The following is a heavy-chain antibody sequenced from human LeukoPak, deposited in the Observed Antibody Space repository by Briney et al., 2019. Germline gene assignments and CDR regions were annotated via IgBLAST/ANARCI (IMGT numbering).Heavy chain of an antibody. D-gene: IGHD1-1*01. CDR3: ARPRLYDHWAFDI. J-gene: IGHJ3*02. Sequence: GESLKISWKGSGYSFTSYWIGWVRPLPGKGLEGMGIIYPGDSDTRYSPSFRGQVTISADKSISTAYLQWSSLKASDTAMYYCARPRLYDHWAFDIWGQGTMVTVSS. CDR2: IYPGDSDT. CDR1: GYSFTSYW. V-gene: IGHV5-51*01.